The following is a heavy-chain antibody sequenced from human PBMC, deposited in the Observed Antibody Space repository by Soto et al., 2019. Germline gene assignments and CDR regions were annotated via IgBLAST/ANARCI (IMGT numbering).Heavy chain of an antibody. CDR2: IFTSDSDT. Sequence: GESLKTSCRTSETKFTSSWIAWVRPLPHKGLERMGIIFTSDSDTSYSQSFQGHITISAARSTTTVFLQWTRLTASDTAVYFWARKNNSGYYDGFDPWGQGTLVTVSS. V-gene: IGHV5-51*01. CDR3: ARKNNSGYYDGFDP. D-gene: IGHD3-22*01. CDR1: ETKFTSSW. J-gene: IGHJ5*02.